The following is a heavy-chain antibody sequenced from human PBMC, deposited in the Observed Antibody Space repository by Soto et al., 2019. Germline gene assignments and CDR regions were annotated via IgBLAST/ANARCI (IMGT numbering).Heavy chain of an antibody. CDR2: INAGNGNT. V-gene: IGHV1-3*01. CDR1: GYTFTSYA. CDR3: ARVYMPGFGETPGCEFDT. J-gene: IGHJ5*02. Sequence: ASVKVSCKASGYTFTSYAMHWVRQAPGQRLEWMGWINAGNGNTKYSQKFQGRVTITRDTSASTAYMELGSLRSEDTAVYYCARVYMPGFGETPGCEFDTWGQGSRVTV. D-gene: IGHD3-10*01.